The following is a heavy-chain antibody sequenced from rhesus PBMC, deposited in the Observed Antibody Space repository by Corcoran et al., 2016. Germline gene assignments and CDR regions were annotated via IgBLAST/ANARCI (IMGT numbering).Heavy chain of an antibody. CDR2: VYGSGSGI. V-gene: IGHV4-169*02. J-gene: IGHJ4*01. Sequence: QLQLQESGPGLVKPSETLSVTCAVAGDSVSRGYWCWIRQAPGKGREWIGNVYGSGSGINYNPSLKSRVTLSVDTSKNQLSLKLRSVTAADAAVYYCARDQRMTYWGQGVLVTVSS. CDR1: GDSVSRGY. CDR3: ARDQRMTY. D-gene: IGHD3-9*01.